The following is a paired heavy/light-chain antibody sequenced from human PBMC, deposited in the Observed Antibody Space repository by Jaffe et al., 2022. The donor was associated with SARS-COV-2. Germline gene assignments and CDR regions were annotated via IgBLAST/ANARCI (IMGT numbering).Heavy chain of an antibody. CDR2: IIPIFGTA. V-gene: IGHV1-69*01. Sequence: QVQLVQSGAEVKKPGSSVKVSCKASGGTFSSYAISWVRQAPGQGLEWMGGIIPIFGTANYAQKFQGRVTITADESTSTAYMELSSLRSEDTAVYYCARLDRGRGINYYYYYGMDVWGQGTTVTVSS. J-gene: IGHJ6*02. CDR1: GGTFSSYA. D-gene: IGHD3-16*01. CDR3: ARLDRGRGINYYYYYGMDV.
Light chain of an antibody. CDR3: MQALQTPVT. V-gene: IGKV2-28*01. J-gene: IGKJ4*01. CDR1: QSLLHSNGYNY. CDR2: LGS. Sequence: DIVMTQSPLSLPVTPGEPASISCRSSQSLLHSNGYNYLDWYLQKPGQSPQLLIYLGSNRASGVPDRFSGSGSGTDFTLKISRVEAEDVGVYYCMQALQTPVTFGGGTKVEIK.